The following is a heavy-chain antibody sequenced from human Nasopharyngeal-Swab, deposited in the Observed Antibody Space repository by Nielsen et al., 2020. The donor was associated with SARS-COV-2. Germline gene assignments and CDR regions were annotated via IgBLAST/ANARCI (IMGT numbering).Heavy chain of an antibody. J-gene: IGHJ4*02. D-gene: IGHD6-25*01. Sequence: WIRQPPGKGLEWIGEMKPSGITNYNPSLKSRVAISIDTSKNQFFLNLRSVTAADTAVYYCVGHPADFDYWGQGTLVTVSS. CDR2: MKPSGIT. CDR3: VGHPADFDY. V-gene: IGHV4-34*01.